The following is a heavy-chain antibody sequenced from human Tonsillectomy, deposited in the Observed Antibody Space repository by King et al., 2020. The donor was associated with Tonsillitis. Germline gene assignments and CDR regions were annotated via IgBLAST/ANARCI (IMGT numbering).Heavy chain of an antibody. J-gene: IGHJ3*02. V-gene: IGHV3-21*01. Sequence: VQLVESGGGLVKPGGSLRLSCAASGFTFSSYSMNWVRKAPGKGLEWVSSISSSSSYIYYAASVKGRFTIPRDNAKNYLYLQMNSLRAEDTAVYYCARALRFLEWLLYGDAFDIWGQGTMVTVSS. CDR3: ARALRFLEWLLYGDAFDI. D-gene: IGHD3-3*01. CDR2: ISSSSSYI. CDR1: GFTFSSYS.